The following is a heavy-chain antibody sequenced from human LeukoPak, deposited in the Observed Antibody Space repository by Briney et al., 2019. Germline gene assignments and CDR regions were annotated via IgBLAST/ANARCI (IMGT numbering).Heavy chain of an antibody. CDR2: INHSGST. CDR3: ARHPHYYFDNSAR. CDR1: GGSFSGYY. V-gene: IGHV4-34*01. Sequence: KPSETLSLTCAVYGGSFSGYYWSWIRQPPGKGLEWIGEINHSGSTNYNPSLKSRVTISVDTSKNQFSLKLSSVTAADTAVYYCARHPHYYFDNSARWGQGTLVTVSS. D-gene: IGHD3-22*01. J-gene: IGHJ4*02.